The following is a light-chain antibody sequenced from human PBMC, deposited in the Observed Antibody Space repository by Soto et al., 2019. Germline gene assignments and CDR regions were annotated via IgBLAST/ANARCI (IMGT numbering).Light chain of an antibody. CDR2: AAS. J-gene: IGKJ5*01. CDR3: QHAQGSPIT. Sequence: DIQMTQSPSSVSASAVDRVTITCRAIQGIRNWLAWYQQKPGKAPKLLIYAASSLQTWVPLRFSANGFVTEFTLTIRTLQTEDFGTYYCQHAQGSPITVVQGTQLEIK. V-gene: IGKV1D-12*01. CDR1: QGIRNW.